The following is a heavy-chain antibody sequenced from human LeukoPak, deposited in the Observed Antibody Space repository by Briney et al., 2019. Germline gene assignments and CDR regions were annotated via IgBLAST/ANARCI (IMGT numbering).Heavy chain of an antibody. J-gene: IGHJ6*02. Sequence: PSETLSITCAVYGGSFSGYYWSWIRQPPGKGLEWIGEINHSGSTNYNPSLKSRVTISVDTSKNQFSLKLSSVTAADTAVYYCARGHSGYDGFYGMDVWGQGTTVTVSS. V-gene: IGHV4-34*01. CDR3: ARGHSGYDGFYGMDV. CDR1: GGSFSGYY. CDR2: INHSGST. D-gene: IGHD5-12*01.